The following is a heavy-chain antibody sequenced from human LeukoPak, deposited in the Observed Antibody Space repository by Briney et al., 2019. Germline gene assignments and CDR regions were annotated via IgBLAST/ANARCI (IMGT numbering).Heavy chain of an antibody. CDR2: IYYSGST. J-gene: IGHJ4*02. CDR3: AILRGGDYVFDY. V-gene: IGHV4-39*01. D-gene: IGHD4-17*01. Sequence: SETLSLTCTVSGGSISSSSYSWGWIRQPPGKGLEWIGSIYYSGSTYYNPSLKSRVTISVDTSKNQFSLKLSSVTAADTAVYYCAILRGGDYVFDYWGQGTLVTVSS. CDR1: GGSISSSSYS.